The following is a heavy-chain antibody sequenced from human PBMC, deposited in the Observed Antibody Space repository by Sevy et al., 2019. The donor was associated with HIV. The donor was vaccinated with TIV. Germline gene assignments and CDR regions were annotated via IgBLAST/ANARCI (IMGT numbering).Heavy chain of an antibody. V-gene: IGHV1-18*04. J-gene: IGHJ3*02. CDR2: ISAYNRNT. CDR3: ARGVTMVRGVRQSPRTTDAFDI. Sequence: ASVKVSCKASGYTFTSYAISWVRQAPGEGLEWMGGISAYNRNTNYAQKLHGRVTMTTDTSTSTAYMELRSLRSDDTAVYYCARGVTMVRGVRQSPRTTDAFDIWGQGTMVTVSS. D-gene: IGHD3-10*01. CDR1: GYTFTSYA.